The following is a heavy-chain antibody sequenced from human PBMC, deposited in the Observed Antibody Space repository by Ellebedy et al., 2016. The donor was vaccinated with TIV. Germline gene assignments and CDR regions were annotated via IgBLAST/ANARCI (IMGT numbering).Heavy chain of an antibody. Sequence: AASVKVSCKASGYTFTSYYMHWVRQAPGQGLEWMGIINPSGGSTSYAQKFQGRVTMTRDTSISTAYMELRSLRSDDTAVYYCARDLAVADYWGQGTLVTVSS. V-gene: IGHV1-46*01. J-gene: IGHJ4*02. CDR2: INPSGGST. D-gene: IGHD6-19*01. CDR3: ARDLAVADY. CDR1: GYTFTSYY.